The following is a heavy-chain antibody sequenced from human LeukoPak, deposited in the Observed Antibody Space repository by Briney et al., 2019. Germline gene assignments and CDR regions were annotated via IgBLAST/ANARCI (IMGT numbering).Heavy chain of an antibody. Sequence: SGTLSLTCAVSGGSISSSNWWSWVRQPPGKGLEWIGEIYHSGSTNYNPSLKSRVTMSVDTSKNQFSLKLSSVTAADTAVYYCARQVLTGYRGWFDPWGQGTLVTVSS. D-gene: IGHD3-9*01. V-gene: IGHV4-4*02. J-gene: IGHJ5*02. CDR3: ARQVLTGYRGWFDP. CDR1: GGSISSSNW. CDR2: IYHSGST.